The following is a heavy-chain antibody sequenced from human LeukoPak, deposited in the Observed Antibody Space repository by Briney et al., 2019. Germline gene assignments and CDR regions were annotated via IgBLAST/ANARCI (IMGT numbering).Heavy chain of an antibody. CDR1: GGSFSGYY. Sequence: SETLSLTCAVYGGSFSGYYWSWIRQPPGKGLEWIGEINHSGGTNYNPSLKSRVTISVDTSKNQFSLKLSSVTAADTAVYYCARGPGSGSYYTAPVQMFPTRPWFDPWGQGTLVTVSS. CDR3: ARGPGSGSYYTAPVQMFPTRPWFDP. CDR2: INHSGGT. D-gene: IGHD3-10*01. J-gene: IGHJ5*02. V-gene: IGHV4-34*01.